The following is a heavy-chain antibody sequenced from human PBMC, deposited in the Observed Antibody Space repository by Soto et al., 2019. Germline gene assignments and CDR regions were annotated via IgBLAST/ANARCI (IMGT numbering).Heavy chain of an antibody. Sequence: QVQLQQWGAGLLKPSETLSLTCAVYGGSFSGYYWSWIRQPPGKGLEWIGEINHSGSTNYKPSLKSRVTISVDTSKNQFSLKLSSVTAADTAVYYCARVFHVVVVVATHFFPYYFDYWGQGTLVTVSS. D-gene: IGHD2-15*01. CDR3: ARVFHVVVVVATHFFPYYFDY. J-gene: IGHJ4*02. CDR2: INHSGST. V-gene: IGHV4-34*01. CDR1: GGSFSGYY.